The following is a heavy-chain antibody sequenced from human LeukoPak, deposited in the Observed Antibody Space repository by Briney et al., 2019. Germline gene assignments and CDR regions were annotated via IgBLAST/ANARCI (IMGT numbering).Heavy chain of an antibody. Sequence: PSETLSLTCTVSGGSISSGDYYWSWIRQPPGKGLEWTGYIYYSGSTNYNPSLKSRVTISVDTSKNQFSLKLSSVTAADTAVYYCARLRYYGSGSYYKFDYWGQGTLVTVSS. D-gene: IGHD3-10*01. V-gene: IGHV4-30-4*01. CDR3: ARLRYYGSGSYYKFDY. J-gene: IGHJ4*02. CDR2: IYYSGST. CDR1: GGSISSGDYY.